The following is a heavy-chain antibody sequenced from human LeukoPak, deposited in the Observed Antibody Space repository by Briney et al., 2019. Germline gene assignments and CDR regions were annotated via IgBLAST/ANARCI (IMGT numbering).Heavy chain of an antibody. Sequence: PSETLSLTCTVSGGSINSYYWNWIRQPAGKGLEWIGHIYTSGSTKYNPSPKSRVTMSIDTSKNQFSLNLYSMTAADTAVYYCATNYTALSAFDSWGQGTLVTVSS. D-gene: IGHD3-3*01. CDR3: ATNYTALSAFDS. CDR2: IYTSGST. CDR1: GGSINSYY. V-gene: IGHV4-4*07. J-gene: IGHJ4*02.